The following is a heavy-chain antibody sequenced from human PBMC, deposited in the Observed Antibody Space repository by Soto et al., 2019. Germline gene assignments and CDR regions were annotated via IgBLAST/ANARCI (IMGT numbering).Heavy chain of an antibody. D-gene: IGHD3-16*02. CDR2: ISGSGGST. V-gene: IGHV3-23*01. CDR3: AKEIWAPGLSGPFDY. J-gene: IGHJ4*02. CDR1: GFTFSSYA. Sequence: GGSLRLSSAASGFTFSSYAMSWVRQAPGKGLEWVSAISGSGGSTYYADSVKGRFTISRDNSKNTLYLQMTSLRAEDTAVYYCAKEIWAPGLSGPFDYWGQGTLVTVSS.